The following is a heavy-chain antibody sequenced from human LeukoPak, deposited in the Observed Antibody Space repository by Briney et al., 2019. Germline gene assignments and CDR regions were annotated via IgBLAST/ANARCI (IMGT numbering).Heavy chain of an antibody. J-gene: IGHJ4*02. CDR1: GFTFSSYA. CDR2: IYRDGTI. Sequence: GGSLRLSCAASGFTFSSYAMSWVRQAPGKGLEWVSVIYRDGTIYYADSVKGRFTISRDNSKNTVYLQMNSLRAEDTAVYYCTRYHDGSGSYFDYWGQGTLVTVSS. V-gene: IGHV3-66*01. CDR3: TRYHDGSGSYFDY. D-gene: IGHD3-10*01.